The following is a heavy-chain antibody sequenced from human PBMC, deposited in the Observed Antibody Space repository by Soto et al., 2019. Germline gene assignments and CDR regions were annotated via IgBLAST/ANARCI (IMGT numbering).Heavy chain of an antibody. D-gene: IGHD2-8*02. J-gene: IGHJ4*02. CDR1: GFNFSNYW. CDR3: ARALVNGGDY. CDR2: IKQDGSET. V-gene: IGHV3-7*01. Sequence: EVQLVESGGGLVQPGGSLRLSCAASGFNFSNYWMTWVRQAPGKGLEWVANIKQDGSETNFVDSVKGRFTISRDNAKNSLYLQMNSLRAEDTAVYYCARALVNGGDYWGQGTLVTVSS.